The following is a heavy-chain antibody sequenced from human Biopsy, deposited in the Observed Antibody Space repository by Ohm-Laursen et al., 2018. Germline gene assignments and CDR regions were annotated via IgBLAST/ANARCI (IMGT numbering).Heavy chain of an antibody. Sequence: PSQTLSLTCTVSGGSISNNNHYWGWIRQPPGKGLEWIGSIFYRGSTHYKPSLKSRVNISVDTSKNQFSLKLNSVTAADTAVYYCARDYDTSGYYYVSWGQGTLVTVSS. J-gene: IGHJ5*02. CDR1: GGSISNNNHY. CDR2: IFYRGST. CDR3: ARDYDTSGYYYVS. V-gene: IGHV4-39*01. D-gene: IGHD3-22*01.